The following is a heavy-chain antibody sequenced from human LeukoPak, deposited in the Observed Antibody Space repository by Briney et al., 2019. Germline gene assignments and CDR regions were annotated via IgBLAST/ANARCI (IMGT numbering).Heavy chain of an antibody. CDR1: GFTVSSNY. D-gene: IGHD6-19*01. CDR2: IYSGGST. CDR3: AKELYGWYYDY. Sequence: GGSLRLSCAASGFTVSSNYMSWVRQAPGKGLEWVSVIYSGGSTYYADSVKGRFSISRDNSKNTLYLHMKSLTAEDTAVYYCAKELYGWYYDYWGQGTLVTVSS. J-gene: IGHJ4*02. V-gene: IGHV3-53*01.